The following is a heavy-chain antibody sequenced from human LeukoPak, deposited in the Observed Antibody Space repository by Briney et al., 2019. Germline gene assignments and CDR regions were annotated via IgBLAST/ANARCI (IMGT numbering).Heavy chain of an antibody. D-gene: IGHD1-26*01. CDR1: GGSVDNSDYY. V-gene: IGHV4-61*08. CDR3: ARDQGGGSYRHAFDV. Sequence: PSETLSLTCSVSGGSVDNSDYYWSWLRQPPGKELKWIGHIYHSGSTIYNPSLKSRVTISVDMSKNQFSLRLTSGTAADTAVYYCARDQGGGSYRHAFDVWGQGKMVTVSS. J-gene: IGHJ3*01. CDR2: IYHSGST.